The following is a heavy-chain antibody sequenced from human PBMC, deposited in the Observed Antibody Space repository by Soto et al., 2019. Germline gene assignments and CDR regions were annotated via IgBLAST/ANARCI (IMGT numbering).Heavy chain of an antibody. Sequence: QVQLVQSGAELKKPGASVKVSCKASGYTFTTYGITWVRQAPGQGLEWMGWISAYNGNTNYAQNLQGRVAMTTDTAPSTAYMELRSLRSDDTVVYYCAGTYCSGGSCYAPWFDPCGQGTLVTVSS. V-gene: IGHV1-18*01. J-gene: IGHJ5*02. CDR1: GYTFTTYG. D-gene: IGHD2-15*01. CDR2: ISAYNGNT. CDR3: AGTYCSGGSCYAPWFDP.